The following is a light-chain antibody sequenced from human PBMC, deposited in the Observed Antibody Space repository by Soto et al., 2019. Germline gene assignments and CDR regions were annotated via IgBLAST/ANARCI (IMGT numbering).Light chain of an antibody. CDR2: EVS. J-gene: IGLJ1*01. V-gene: IGLV2-14*01. CDR1: SSDVGGYNY. CDR3: SSYTSSSTHYV. Sequence: QSVLTQPASVSGSPGQSITISCTGTSSDVGGYNYVSWYLQHPGKAPKLMIYEVSNRPSGVSNRFSGSKSGNTASLTISGLQAEDEADYYCSSYTSSSTHYVFGTGTKLTVL.